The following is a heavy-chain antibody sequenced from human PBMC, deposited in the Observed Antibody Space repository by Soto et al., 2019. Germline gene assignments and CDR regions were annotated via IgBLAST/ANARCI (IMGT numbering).Heavy chain of an antibody. CDR3: ASAPNWNYGY. Sequence: EVQLVESGGGLVQPGGSLRLSCAASGLTSSSYWMSWVRQVPGRGLEWVANINQDGSEKYYVDSVRGRFTISRDNAKNSLYLQMNSLRAEDTAVYYCASAPNWNYGYWGQGTLVTVSS. V-gene: IGHV3-7*01. D-gene: IGHD1-7*01. CDR2: INQDGSEK. CDR1: GLTSSSYW. J-gene: IGHJ4*02.